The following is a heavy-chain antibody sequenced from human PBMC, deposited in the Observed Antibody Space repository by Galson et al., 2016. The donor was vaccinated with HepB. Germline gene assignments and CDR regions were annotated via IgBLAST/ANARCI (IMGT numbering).Heavy chain of an antibody. J-gene: IGHJ4*02. CDR1: GLTFISYN. CDR2: ASSDGSRK. Sequence: SLRLSCAVSGLTFISYNMNWVRQAPGKGLEWVAVASSDGSRKYYADSVKGRFTVSRDNAKNSLYLQMNSLRDEDTAVYYCARGYGGNSLDFWGQGTLVTVSS. CDR3: ARGYGGNSLDF. V-gene: IGHV3-30-3*01. D-gene: IGHD4-23*01.